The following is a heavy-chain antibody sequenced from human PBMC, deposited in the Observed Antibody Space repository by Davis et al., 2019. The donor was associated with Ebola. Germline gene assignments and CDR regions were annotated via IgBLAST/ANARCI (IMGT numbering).Heavy chain of an antibody. CDR2: VNPHNGNT. J-gene: IGHJ6*02. CDR3: ARGPEGAASSHYYYYGMDV. CDR1: GYTFTNYG. Sequence: AASVKVSCKTSGYTFTNYGITWVRQAPGQGLEWMGWVNPHNGNTNYAQNVQGRVTMTTDTSTSTAYMEVGTLRSDDTAVYYCARGPEGAASSHYYYYGMDVWGQGTTVTVSS. V-gene: IGHV1-18*04. D-gene: IGHD1-26*01.